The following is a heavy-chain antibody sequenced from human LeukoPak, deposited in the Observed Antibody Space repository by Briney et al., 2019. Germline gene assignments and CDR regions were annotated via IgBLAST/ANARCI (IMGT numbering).Heavy chain of an antibody. V-gene: IGHV3-30*03. Sequence: GGSLRLSCAASGFTFSTYWMSWVRQAPGKGLEWVAVTSSDLNVKLYADSVKGRFTISRDNSRSTLYLQMNSLRPEDTAIYYCAREGYYGSGSPPSLYFDYWGQGTLVTVSS. CDR2: TSSDLNVK. CDR1: GFTFSTYW. CDR3: AREGYYGSGSPPSLYFDY. J-gene: IGHJ4*02. D-gene: IGHD3-10*01.